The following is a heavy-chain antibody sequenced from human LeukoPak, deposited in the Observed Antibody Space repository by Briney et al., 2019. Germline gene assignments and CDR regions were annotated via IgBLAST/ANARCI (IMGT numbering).Heavy chain of an antibody. V-gene: IGHV1-69*13. J-gene: IGHJ5*02. CDR3: ARRQRRGYSYGYRWFDP. D-gene: IGHD5-18*01. Sequence: SVKVSCKASGYTFTGYYMHWVRQASGQGLEWRGGIIPIFGTANYAQKFQGRVTITADESTSTAYMELSSLRSEDTAVYYCARRQRRGYSYGYRWFDPWGQGTLVTVSS. CDR2: IIPIFGTA. CDR1: GYTFTGYY.